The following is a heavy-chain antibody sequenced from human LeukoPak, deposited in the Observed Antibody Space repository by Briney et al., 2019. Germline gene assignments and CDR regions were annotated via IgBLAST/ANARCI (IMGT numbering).Heavy chain of an antibody. CDR3: ARDLKLRFLEWLPSRYAFDI. CDR2: IKQDGSEK. Sequence: PGGSLRLSCAASGFAFSSYWMSWVRQAPGKGLEWVANIKQDGSEKCYVDSVKGRFTISRDNAKNSLYLQMNSLRAEDTAVYYCARDLKLRFLEWLPSRYAFDIWGQGTMVTVSS. CDR1: GFAFSSYW. V-gene: IGHV3-7*01. J-gene: IGHJ3*02. D-gene: IGHD3-3*01.